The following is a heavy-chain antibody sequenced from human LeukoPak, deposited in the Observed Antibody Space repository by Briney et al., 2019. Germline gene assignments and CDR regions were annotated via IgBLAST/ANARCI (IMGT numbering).Heavy chain of an antibody. CDR3: ARGDSIAALVLDY. Sequence: ASVKVSCKASGYTFTGYYMHWVRQAPGQGLEWMGWINPNSGGTNYAQKFQGRVTMTRDTSISTAYMELSRLRSDDTAVYYCARGDSIAALVLDYWGQGTLVTVSS. V-gene: IGHV1-2*02. CDR2: INPNSGGT. D-gene: IGHD6-6*01. J-gene: IGHJ4*02. CDR1: GYTFTGYY.